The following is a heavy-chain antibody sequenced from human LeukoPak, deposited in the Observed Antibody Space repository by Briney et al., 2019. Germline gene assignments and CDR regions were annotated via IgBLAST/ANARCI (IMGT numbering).Heavy chain of an antibody. D-gene: IGHD6-13*01. J-gene: IGHJ3*02. Sequence: PGRSLRLSCVASGFTFSRHDMNWVRQAPGKGLEWVAVISYDGSSKYYADSVKGRFTISRDNSKNTLYLQMNSLRTEDTAVYYCAKGVSSSWSNDAFDIWGQGTMVTVSS. CDR1: GFTFSRHD. CDR2: ISYDGSSK. CDR3: AKGVSSSWSNDAFDI. V-gene: IGHV3-30*18.